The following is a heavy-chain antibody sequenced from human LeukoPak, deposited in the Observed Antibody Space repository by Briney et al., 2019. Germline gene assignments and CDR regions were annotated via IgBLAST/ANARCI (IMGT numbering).Heavy chain of an antibody. CDR1: AYSFTSYW. D-gene: IGHD2-15*01. Sequence: GESLKISCKGSAYSFTSYWIGWVRQIPGKGLEWMGLIHPGDSDTRYSPFFQGQVTISAAKSISTAYLQWSSLKASDTAMYYCARQRGGCSGGSCTGMDVWGKGTTVTVSS. V-gene: IGHV5-51*01. CDR3: ARQRGGCSGGSCTGMDV. CDR2: IHPGDSDT. J-gene: IGHJ6*04.